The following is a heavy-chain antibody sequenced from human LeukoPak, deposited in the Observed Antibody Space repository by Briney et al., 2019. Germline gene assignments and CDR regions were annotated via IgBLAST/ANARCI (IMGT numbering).Heavy chain of an antibody. CDR3: AKAFREYGSSTYSSFDI. CDR1: GFTFSSYA. D-gene: IGHD6-13*01. V-gene: IGHV3-23*01. J-gene: IGHJ3*02. CDR2: ITGTT. Sequence: GGSLRLSCAASGFTFSSYAMSWVRQAPGRGLQWVSTITGTTHYADSVRGRFTISRDNSKNILYLQMNSLSTEDTAIYYCAKAFREYGSSTYSSFDIWGRGTMVTVSS.